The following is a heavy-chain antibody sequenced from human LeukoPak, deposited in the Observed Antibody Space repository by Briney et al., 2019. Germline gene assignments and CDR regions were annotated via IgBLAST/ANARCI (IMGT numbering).Heavy chain of an antibody. CDR2: IKLDVSET. D-gene: IGHD2-2*01. Sequence: GGSLRLSCAASGFTFSSYWMTWVRQAPGKGLEWVANIKLDVSETYYVDSVRGRFTISRDNTKNSLYLQMNSLRAEDTAVYYCAKDQYCTSTSCYVGYWGQGTLVTVSS. CDR1: GFTFSSYW. J-gene: IGHJ4*02. CDR3: AKDQYCTSTSCYVGY. V-gene: IGHV3-7*03.